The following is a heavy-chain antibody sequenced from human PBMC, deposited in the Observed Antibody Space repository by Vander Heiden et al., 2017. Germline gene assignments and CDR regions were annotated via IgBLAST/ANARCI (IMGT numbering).Heavy chain of an antibody. CDR2: IKQDGSEK. CDR1: GFPFSSYW. J-gene: IGHJ5*02. V-gene: IGHV3-7*01. CDR3: ARGVWFDP. Sequence: EVQLVESGGGLVQPGVSLRLSCAASGFPFSSYWMSGVRQAPGKGLEWVANIKQDGSEKYYVDSVKGRFTIARDNAKNSLYLQMNSLRAEDTAVYYCARGVWFDPWGQGTLVTVSS.